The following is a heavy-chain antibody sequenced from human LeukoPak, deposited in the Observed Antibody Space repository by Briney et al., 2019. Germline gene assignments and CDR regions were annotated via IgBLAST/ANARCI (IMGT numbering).Heavy chain of an antibody. Sequence: ASGKVSCKASGYTFTGYYMHWVRQAPGQGLEWMGWINPNSGGTNYAQKFHGRVTMTRDTSISTAYMELSRLRSDDTAVYYCARVDWGDDAFDIWGQGTMVTVSS. CDR3: ARVDWGDDAFDI. CDR1: GYTFTGYY. V-gene: IGHV1-2*02. CDR2: INPNSGGT. D-gene: IGHD3-9*01. J-gene: IGHJ3*02.